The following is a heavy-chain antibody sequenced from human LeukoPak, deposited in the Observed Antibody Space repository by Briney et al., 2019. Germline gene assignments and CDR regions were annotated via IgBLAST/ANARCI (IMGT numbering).Heavy chain of an antibody. J-gene: IGHJ3*02. V-gene: IGHV4-34*01. CDR1: GGSFSGYY. CDR3: ARDGPYYDSISGHPEI. Sequence: PSETLSLTCAVYGGSFSGYYWSWIRQPPGKGLEWIGEINHSGSTNYNPSLKSRVTISVDTSKNQFSLKLSSVTAADTAVYYCARDGPYYDSISGHPEIWGQGTMVTVSS. D-gene: IGHD3-22*01. CDR2: INHSGST.